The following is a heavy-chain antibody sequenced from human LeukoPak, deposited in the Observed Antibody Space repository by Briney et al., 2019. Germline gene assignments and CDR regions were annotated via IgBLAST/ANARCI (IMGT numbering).Heavy chain of an antibody. J-gene: IGHJ4*02. CDR3: ARDWRSCLGGGSCYPCVLDY. D-gene: IGHD2-15*01. CDR1: GFTFSSYG. V-gene: IGHV3-33*08. CDR2: IWYDGSNK. Sequence: GGSLRLSCAASGFTFSSYGMHWVRQAPGKGLEWVAVIWYDGSNKYYADFVRGRFTISRDNSKNTLYLQMNSMRAEDTAVYYCARDWRSCLGGGSCYPCVLDYWGQGTLVTVSS.